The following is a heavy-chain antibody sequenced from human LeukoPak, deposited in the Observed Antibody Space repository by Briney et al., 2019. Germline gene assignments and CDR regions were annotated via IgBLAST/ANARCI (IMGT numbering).Heavy chain of an antibody. Sequence: GGSLRLSCAASGFTFSSYGMHRVRQAPGKGLEGVAVISYDGSNKYYADSVKGRFTISRDNSKNTLYLQMNSLRAEDTAVYYRAKDSSSWYGWFDPWGQGTLVTVSS. CDR2: ISYDGSNK. D-gene: IGHD6-13*01. J-gene: IGHJ5*02. CDR1: GFTFSSYG. V-gene: IGHV3-30*18. CDR3: AKDSSSWYGWFDP.